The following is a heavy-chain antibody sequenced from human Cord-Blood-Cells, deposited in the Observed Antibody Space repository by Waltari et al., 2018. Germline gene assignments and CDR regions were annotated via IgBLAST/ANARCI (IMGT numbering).Heavy chain of an antibody. V-gene: IGHV3-23*01. Sequence: EVQLLESGGGLVQPGGSLRLSCAASGFTFSSYALSWVRQAPGKGLEWVSAISGSGGSTYYADSVKGRFTISRDNSKNTLYLQMNSLRAEDMAVYYCAKDTTIYSSSSGADYWGQGTLVTVSS. CDR1: GFTFSSYA. CDR2: ISGSGGST. CDR3: AKDTTIYSSSSGADY. J-gene: IGHJ4*02. D-gene: IGHD6-6*01.